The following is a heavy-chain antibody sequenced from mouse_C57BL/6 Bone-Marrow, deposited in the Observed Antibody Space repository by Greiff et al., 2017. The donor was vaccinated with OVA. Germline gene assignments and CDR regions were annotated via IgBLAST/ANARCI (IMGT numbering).Heavy chain of an antibody. D-gene: IGHD2-4*01. Sequence: QVQLQQSGAELARPGASVKLSCKASGYTFTSYGISWVKQRTGQGLEWIGEIYPRSGYTYYNEKFKGKATLTADKSSSTAYMELRSLTSEDSAVYFCARCRDYVPDYWGQGTTLTVSS. CDR3: ARCRDYVPDY. V-gene: IGHV1-81*01. J-gene: IGHJ2*01. CDR2: IYPRSGYT. CDR1: GYTFTSYG.